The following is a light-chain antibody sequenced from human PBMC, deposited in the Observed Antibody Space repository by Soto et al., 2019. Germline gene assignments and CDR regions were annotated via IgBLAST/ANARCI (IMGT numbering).Light chain of an antibody. CDR2: GAS. CDR3: QQSYSTPRT. J-gene: IGKJ4*01. V-gene: IGKV3-20*01. Sequence: IVLTQSPGTLSLSPGERATLSCRASQSVSNNYLAWYQQKPGQAPRLLIYGASTRATGIPARFSGSGSGADFTLTISSLQPEDFAAYYCQQSYSTPRTFGGGTKVDIK. CDR1: QSVSNNY.